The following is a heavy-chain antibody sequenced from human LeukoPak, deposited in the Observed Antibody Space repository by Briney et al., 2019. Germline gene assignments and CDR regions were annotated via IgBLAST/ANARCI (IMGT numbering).Heavy chain of an antibody. J-gene: IGHJ5*02. D-gene: IGHD4-17*01. Sequence: SVKVSCKTSGGTFYNSAISWVRQAPGQGLEWLGGIMPLFGTAGYAQKFQGRVTITKDESTRTVYLELTSLTSDDTAVYYCARDVHGDYGSSWFDPWGQGTLVSVSS. V-gene: IGHV1-69*05. CDR1: GGTFYNSA. CDR2: IMPLFGTA. CDR3: ARDVHGDYGSSWFDP.